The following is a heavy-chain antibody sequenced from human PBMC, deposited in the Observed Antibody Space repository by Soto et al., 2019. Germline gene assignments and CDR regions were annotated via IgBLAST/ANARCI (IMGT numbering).Heavy chain of an antibody. V-gene: IGHV5-51*01. CDR1: GYPFTTYW. D-gene: IGHD3-10*01. Sequence: GESLKISCQVSGYPFTTYWIDWVRQMPGKGLEWMGKIYPPDSDTRYSPSFQGQVTMSVDKSISTAYLQWSSLKASDTAIYYCSRVHGSKTAFDHWGQGTLVTVSS. J-gene: IGHJ4*02. CDR3: SRVHGSKTAFDH. CDR2: IYPPDSDT.